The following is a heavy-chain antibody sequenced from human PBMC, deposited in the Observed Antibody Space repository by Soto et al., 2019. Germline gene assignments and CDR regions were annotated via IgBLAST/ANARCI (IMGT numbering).Heavy chain of an antibody. CDR1: GYTFTSYG. CDR2: ISAYNGNT. J-gene: IGHJ4*02. D-gene: IGHD3-22*01. CDR3: ARTPITMIVVVLDY. Sequence: ASVKVSCKASGYTFTSYGISWVRQAPGQGLEWMGWISAYNGNTNYAQKLQGRVTMTTDTSTSTAYMELRSLRSDDTAVYYCARTPITMIVVVLDYWGQGTLVTVSS. V-gene: IGHV1-18*01.